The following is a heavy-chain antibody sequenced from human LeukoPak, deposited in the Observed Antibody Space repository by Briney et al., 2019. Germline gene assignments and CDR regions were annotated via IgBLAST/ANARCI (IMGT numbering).Heavy chain of an antibody. CDR2: INHIGST. J-gene: IGHJ1*01. Sequence: SGTLSLTCAVSGGAFTGYYWSWIRRPPGKGLEWIAEINHIGSTNYNPSLKSRVTISVDTSKTQFSLKLRSVTVADTAVYYCAKRPGRSRASGFWGQGTLVTVSS. D-gene: IGHD1-1*01. CDR1: GGAFTGYY. CDR3: AKRPGRSRASGF. V-gene: IGHV4-34*01.